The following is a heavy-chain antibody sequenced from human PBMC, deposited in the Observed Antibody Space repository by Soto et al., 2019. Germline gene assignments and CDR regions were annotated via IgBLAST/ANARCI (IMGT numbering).Heavy chain of an antibody. V-gene: IGHV3-11*06. CDR3: ARVYSRATMGFDP. Sequence: QVQLVESGGGLVKPGGSLRLSCAASGFTFSDYYMSWIRQAPGKGLEWVSYISSSSSYTNYADSVKGRFTISRDNAKNSLYLQMNSLRAEDTAVYYCARVYSRATMGFDPWGQGTLVTVSS. CDR1: GFTFSDYY. D-gene: IGHD6-13*01. J-gene: IGHJ5*02. CDR2: ISSSSSYT.